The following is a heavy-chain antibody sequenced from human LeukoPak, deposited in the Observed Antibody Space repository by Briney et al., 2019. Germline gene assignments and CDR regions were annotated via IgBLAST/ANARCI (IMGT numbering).Heavy chain of an antibody. Sequence: SETLSLTCTVSGGSISSSSYYWGWIRQPPGKGLEWIGSIYHSGSTYYNPSLKSRVTISVDTSKNQFSLKLSSVTAADTAVYYCARVNFDWLLYHYFDYWGQGTLVTVSS. CDR2: IYHSGST. CDR3: ARVNFDWLLYHYFDY. V-gene: IGHV4-39*07. D-gene: IGHD3-9*01. CDR1: GGSISSSSYY. J-gene: IGHJ4*02.